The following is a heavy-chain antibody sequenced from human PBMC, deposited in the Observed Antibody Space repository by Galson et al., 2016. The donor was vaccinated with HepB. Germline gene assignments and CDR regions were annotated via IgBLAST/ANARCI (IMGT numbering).Heavy chain of an antibody. D-gene: IGHD3-10*01. CDR1: GDSISLYY. CDR2: VYSSGST. V-gene: IGHV4-4*07. CDR3: ARVGRSYYGSGSQYITLGYYSGLDV. J-gene: IGHJ6*02. Sequence: ETLSLTCSVFGDSISLYYWSWLRQPAGKGLEYIGRVYSSGSTNYNPSLKSGVTMSADTSRNQIYLRMRSVTAADTAVYYCARVGRSYYGSGSQYITLGYYSGLDVWGQGTTVTVSS.